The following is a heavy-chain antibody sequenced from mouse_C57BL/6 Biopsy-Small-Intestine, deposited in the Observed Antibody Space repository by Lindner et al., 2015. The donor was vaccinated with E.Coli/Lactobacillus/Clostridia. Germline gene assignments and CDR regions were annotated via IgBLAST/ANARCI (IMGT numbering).Heavy chain of an antibody. CDR2: INPYYGTT. V-gene: IGHV1-39*01. J-gene: IGHJ4*01. CDR1: GYSFTGYN. CDR3: TRGGYAMDY. Sequence: VQLQESGAELVRPGPSVNISCKASGYSFTGYNMNWVKRSHGKSLEWIGNINPYYGTTTYNQKFKGKATLTVDKSSSTAYMQLNSLTSEDSAVYYCTRGGYAMDYGGQGTSVTVSS.